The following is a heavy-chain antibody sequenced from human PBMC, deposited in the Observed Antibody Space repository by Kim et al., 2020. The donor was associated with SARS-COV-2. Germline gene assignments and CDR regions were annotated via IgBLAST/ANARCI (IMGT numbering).Heavy chain of an antibody. Sequence: ASVKVSCKASGYTFTSYGISWVRQAPGQGLEWMGWISAYNGNTNYAQKLQGRVTMTTDTSTSTAYMELRSLRSDDTAVYYCATSQYDFWSGYYYYGMDVWGQGTTVTVSS. CDR2: ISAYNGNT. CDR1: GYTFTSYG. J-gene: IGHJ6*02. CDR3: ATSQYDFWSGYYYYGMDV. D-gene: IGHD3-3*01. V-gene: IGHV1-18*01.